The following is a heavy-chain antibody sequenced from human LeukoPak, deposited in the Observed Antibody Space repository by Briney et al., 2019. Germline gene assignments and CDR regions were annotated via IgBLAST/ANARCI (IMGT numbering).Heavy chain of an antibody. V-gene: IGHV3-30*18. CDR1: GFTFSNAW. Sequence: PGGSLRLSCAASGFTFSNAWMSWVRQAPGKGLEWVAVISYDGSNTYYADSVKGRFTISRDNSKNTLYLQMNSLRAEDTAVYYCAKSRPAWRYCSSTSCYEVGYWGQGTLVTVSS. D-gene: IGHD2-2*01. CDR2: ISYDGSNT. CDR3: AKSRPAWRYCSSTSCYEVGY. J-gene: IGHJ4*02.